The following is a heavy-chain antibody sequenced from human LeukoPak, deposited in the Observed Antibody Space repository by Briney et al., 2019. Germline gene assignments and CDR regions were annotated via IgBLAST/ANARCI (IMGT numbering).Heavy chain of an antibody. V-gene: IGHV1-2*02. Sequence: GASVKVSCKTSGYTFTAYFIHWVRQAPGQGLEWMGWISPNSGATNFAQKFQGRVTMTRDTSISTAYMELSRLRSEDTAVYYCARDVYYDFADDAFDIWGQGTMVTVSS. D-gene: IGHD3-3*01. CDR2: ISPNSGAT. J-gene: IGHJ3*02. CDR1: GYTFTAYF. CDR3: ARDVYYDFADDAFDI.